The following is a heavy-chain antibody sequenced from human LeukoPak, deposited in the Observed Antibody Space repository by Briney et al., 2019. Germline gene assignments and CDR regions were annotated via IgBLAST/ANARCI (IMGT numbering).Heavy chain of an antibody. J-gene: IGHJ5*02. CDR1: GSSFTSYW. CDR3: ARSSHDFWSGYPNWFDP. D-gene: IGHD3-3*01. CDR2: IYPGDSDT. V-gene: IGHV5-51*01. Sequence: GASLKISCKGSGSSFTSYWIGWVRPMPGKGLEWMGIIYPGDSDTRYSPSFQGQVTISADKSISTAYLQWSSLKASDTAMYYCARSSHDFWSGYPNWFDPWGQGTLVTVSS.